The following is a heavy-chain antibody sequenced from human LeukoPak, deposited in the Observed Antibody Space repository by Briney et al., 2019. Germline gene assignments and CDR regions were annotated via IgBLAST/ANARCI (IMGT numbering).Heavy chain of an antibody. CDR1: GFTFSTSA. Sequence: PGGSLRLSCAASGFTFSTSAMSWVRQAPGKGLEWVSTLSGGDGSTFYADSVKGRFTLSRDSSKNTLFLQMDSLRAGDTALYYCAKGSGAYYHGALYIDHWGQGTQVTVSS. CDR2: LSGGDGST. D-gene: IGHD3-22*01. CDR3: AKGSGAYYHGALYIDH. J-gene: IGHJ4*02. V-gene: IGHV3-23*01.